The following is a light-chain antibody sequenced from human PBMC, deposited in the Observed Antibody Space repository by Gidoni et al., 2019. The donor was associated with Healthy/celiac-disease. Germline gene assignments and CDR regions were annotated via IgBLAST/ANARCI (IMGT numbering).Light chain of an antibody. V-gene: IGKV4-1*01. CDR3: QQYYSTPWT. CDR2: WAY. J-gene: IGKJ1*01. Sequence: DIVMTQSPDSLPVSLGERATINCKSSQSVLYSSNNKNYLAWYQQKPGQPPKLLIYWAYTRETGVPDRFSGSGSGTDFTLTISSLQAEDVAVYYCQQYYSTPWTFGQGTKVEIK. CDR1: QSVLYSSNNKNY.